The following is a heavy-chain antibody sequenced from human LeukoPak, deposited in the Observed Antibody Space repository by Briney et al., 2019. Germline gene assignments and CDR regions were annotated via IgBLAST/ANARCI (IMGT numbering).Heavy chain of an antibody. Sequence: PSETLSLTCAVYGGSFSGYYWSWIRQPPGKGLEWIGEINHSGSTNYNPSLKSRVTISVDTSKNQFSLKLSSVTAADTAVYYCARERSTYYDILTGNYYYYYMDVWGKGTTVTVS. J-gene: IGHJ6*03. D-gene: IGHD3-9*01. CDR3: ARERSTYYDILTGNYYYYYMDV. CDR2: INHSGST. CDR1: GGSFSGYY. V-gene: IGHV4-34*01.